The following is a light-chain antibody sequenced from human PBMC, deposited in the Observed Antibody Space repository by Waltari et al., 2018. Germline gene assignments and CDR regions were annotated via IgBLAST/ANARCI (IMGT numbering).Light chain of an antibody. CDR2: GPD. Sequence: SSDLTQDPSVSVALGQTVRNTCHGDTLRRYYASWYQQRPGQAPILVLYGPDNRPSGIPDRFSGSTSGNTASLTITGAQAEDEADYYCHSRETFSTRLFGGGTRLTV. V-gene: IGLV3-19*01. CDR1: TLRRYY. J-gene: IGLJ2*01. CDR3: HSRETFSTRL.